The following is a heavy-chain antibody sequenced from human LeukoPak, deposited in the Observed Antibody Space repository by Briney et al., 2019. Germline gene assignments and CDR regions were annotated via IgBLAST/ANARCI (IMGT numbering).Heavy chain of an antibody. Sequence: EGSVKVSCKASGYTFTGYYMHWVRQAPGQGLEWMGWINPNSGGTNYAQKFQGRVTMTRDTSISTAYMELSRLRSDDTAVYYCARGIGDIVVVPAAIGQVYFYYYMDVWGKGTTVTVSS. D-gene: IGHD2-2*02. J-gene: IGHJ6*03. V-gene: IGHV1-2*02. CDR1: GYTFTGYY. CDR3: ARGIGDIVVVPAAIGQVYFYYYMDV. CDR2: INPNSGGT.